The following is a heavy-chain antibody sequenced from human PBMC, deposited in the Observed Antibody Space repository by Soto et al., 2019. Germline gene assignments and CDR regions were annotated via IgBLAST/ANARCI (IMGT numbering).Heavy chain of an antibody. J-gene: IGHJ3*02. CDR2: ISSSGTGI. D-gene: IGHD2-15*01. CDR3: ARAYSDAFDI. CDR1: RFTFSDYY. V-gene: IGHV3-11*01. Sequence: QVQLVESGGGLVKPGGSLRLSCAASRFTFSDYYMIWIRQAPGKGLEWVAYISSSGTGIYYPDSVKGRFTISRDNAKNSLDLQMSSLRAEDTAVYYCARAYSDAFDIWGQGTMVTVSS.